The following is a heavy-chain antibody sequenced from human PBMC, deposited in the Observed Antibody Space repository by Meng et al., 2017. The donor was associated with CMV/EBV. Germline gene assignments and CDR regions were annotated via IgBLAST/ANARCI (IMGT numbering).Heavy chain of an antibody. J-gene: IGHJ5*02. D-gene: IGHD4-17*01. CDR1: GYTFTSYY. CDR2: ISAYNGNT. V-gene: IGHV1-18*04. CDR3: ARHYGDYFRNWFDP. Sequence: ASVKVSCKASGYTFTSYYMHWVRQAPGQGLEWMGWISAYNGNTNYAQKLQGRVTMTTDTSTSTAYMELRSLRSDDTAVYYCARHYGDYFRNWFDPWGQGTLVTVSS.